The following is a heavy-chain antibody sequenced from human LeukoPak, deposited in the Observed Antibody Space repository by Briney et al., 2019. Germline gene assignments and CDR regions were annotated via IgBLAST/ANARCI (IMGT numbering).Heavy chain of an antibody. J-gene: IGHJ4*02. CDR2: ISSTSTYI. CDR3: ASSLLGYYDSSGYYFDY. V-gene: IGHV3-23*01. Sequence: GGSLRLSCAASGFIFSSYAMSWVRQAPGKGLEWVSTISSTSTYIYYADSVKGRFTISRDNSKNTLYLQMNSLRAEDTAVYYCASSLLGYYDSSGYYFDYWGQGTLVTVSS. CDR1: GFIFSSYA. D-gene: IGHD3-22*01.